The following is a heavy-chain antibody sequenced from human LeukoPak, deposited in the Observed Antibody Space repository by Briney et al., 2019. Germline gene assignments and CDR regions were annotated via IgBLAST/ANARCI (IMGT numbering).Heavy chain of an antibody. J-gene: IGHJ4*02. Sequence: GGSLRLSCAASGFTFSNYGMHWVRQAPGKGLEWVAFIRFDGNIKYYADSVKGRFTITRDNSKNTLYLQMNSLRVEDTAVYYCARDPSEDIVVVPAAASDYWGQGTLGTVSS. CDR2: IRFDGNIK. CDR3: ARDPSEDIVVVPAAASDY. CDR1: GFTFSNYG. D-gene: IGHD2-2*01. V-gene: IGHV3-30*02.